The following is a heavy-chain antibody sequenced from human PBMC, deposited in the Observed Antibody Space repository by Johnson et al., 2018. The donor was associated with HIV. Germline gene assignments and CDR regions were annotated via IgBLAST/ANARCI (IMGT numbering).Heavy chain of an antibody. D-gene: IGHD6-19*01. Sequence: VQLVESGGGLVQPGGSLRLSCAASGFTFSSYDMHWVRQGAGKGLEWVSGIDTAGDTYYPGSVKGRFTISRENAKNSLNLQMNSLRAGDTAVYYCVRALGYCSGLDGAFDIWGQGTMVTVSS. CDR3: VRALGYCSGLDGAFDI. CDR1: GFTFSSYD. V-gene: IGHV3-13*01. CDR2: IDTAGDT. J-gene: IGHJ3*02.